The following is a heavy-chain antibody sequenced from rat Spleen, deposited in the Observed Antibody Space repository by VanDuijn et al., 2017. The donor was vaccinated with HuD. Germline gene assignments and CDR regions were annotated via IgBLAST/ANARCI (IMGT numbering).Heavy chain of an antibody. V-gene: IGHV5-25*01. CDR2: ITHTDGTT. CDR1: GFTFSNYY. Sequence: EVQLVESGGGLVQPGRSMKLSCAASGFTFSNYYMAWIRQAPGKGLDWIASITHTDGTTYYPDSVKGRFTISRDNAKSTLYLQMDSLRSEDTATYYCTRENWKPDYWGQGVMVTVSS. J-gene: IGHJ2*01. CDR3: TRENWKPDY. D-gene: IGHD4-2*01.